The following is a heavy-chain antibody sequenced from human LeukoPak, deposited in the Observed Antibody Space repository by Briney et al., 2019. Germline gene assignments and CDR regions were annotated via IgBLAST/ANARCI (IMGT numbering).Heavy chain of an antibody. CDR1: GFTFDDYA. J-gene: IGHJ5*02. CDR2: INWNSDDM. D-gene: IGHD1-1*01. V-gene: IGHV3-9*01. CDR3: VKDQTGSTGSWFDP. Sequence: HPGRSLRLSCVGSGFTFDDYAMHWVRQVPGKGLEWVSGINWNSDDMGYADSVKGRFTISRDNAKNSLFLQMNSLRVEDTAFYYCVKDQTGSTGSWFDPWGQGTLVTVSS.